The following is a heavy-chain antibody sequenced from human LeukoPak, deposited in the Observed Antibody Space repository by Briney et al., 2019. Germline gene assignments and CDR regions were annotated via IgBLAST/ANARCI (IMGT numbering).Heavy chain of an antibody. CDR1: GYSFPSHW. Sequence: GESLKISCKGSGYSFPSHWIGWVRQMPGKGLEWMGIIYPGDSDTRYSPSFQGQVTISADKSISTAYLQWSSLKASDTAVYYCARRQAYTMRRNYYSYMDVWGNGTTVTVSS. CDR2: IYPGDSDT. V-gene: IGHV5-51*01. J-gene: IGHJ6*03. CDR3: ARRQAYTMRRNYYSYMDV. D-gene: IGHD2-21*01.